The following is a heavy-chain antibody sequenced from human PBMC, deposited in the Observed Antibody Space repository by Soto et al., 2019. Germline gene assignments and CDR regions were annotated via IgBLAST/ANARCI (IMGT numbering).Heavy chain of an antibody. Sequence: GASVKVSCKASGGTFSSYAISWVRQAPGQGLEWMGGIIPIFGTANYAQKFQGRVTITADESTSTAYMELSSLRSEDTAVYYCARGTRYSGYYYGMDVWGQGTTVTVSS. D-gene: IGHD6-13*01. CDR3: ARGTRYSGYYYGMDV. CDR2: IIPIFGTA. CDR1: GGTFSSYA. V-gene: IGHV1-69*13. J-gene: IGHJ6*02.